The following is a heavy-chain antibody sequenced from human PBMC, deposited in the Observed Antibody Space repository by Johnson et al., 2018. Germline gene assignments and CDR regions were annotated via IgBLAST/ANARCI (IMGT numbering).Heavy chain of an antibody. Sequence: VQLVQSGAEVKKPGASVKVSCKTSGYTFTSYDINWVRQAPGQGLEWMGWMIPESGNTGYAQKFQGRVTLTRNISISTAYMELSSLRSEDTAVYYCAKEGGLVSDYYYYGLDVWGQGTTVTVSS. CDR3: AKEGGLVSDYYYYGLDV. D-gene: IGHD5/OR15-5a*01. V-gene: IGHV1-8*01. CDR1: GYTFTSYD. CDR2: MIPESGNT. J-gene: IGHJ6*02.